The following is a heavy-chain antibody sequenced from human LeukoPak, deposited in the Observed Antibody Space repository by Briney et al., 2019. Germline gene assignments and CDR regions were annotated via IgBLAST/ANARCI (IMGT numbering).Heavy chain of an antibody. CDR2: IYSAGST. J-gene: IGHJ3*02. Sequence: PGGSLRPSCAASGFTVSSNYMSWVRQAPGKGLEWVSVIYSAGSTYYADSVKGRFTISRDNSKNTLYLQMNSLRAEDTAVYYCAREGYCSGGNCYSGAFDMWGQGTMVTVSS. CDR3: AREGYCSGGNCYSGAFDM. V-gene: IGHV3-53*01. CDR1: GFTVSSNY. D-gene: IGHD2-15*01.